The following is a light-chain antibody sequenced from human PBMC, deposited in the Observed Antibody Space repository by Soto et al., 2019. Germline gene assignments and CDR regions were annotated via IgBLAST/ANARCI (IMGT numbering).Light chain of an antibody. Sequence: EIVMTQSPATLSVSPGERATLSSRASESVSSDLAWYQQKPGQAPRLLIYGASTRATGIPARFSGSGSGTEFTLTISSLQSEDFAIYFCQQYNNWPPDRTFGQGTKVEI. CDR1: ESVSSD. V-gene: IGKV3-15*01. CDR2: GAS. CDR3: QQYNNWPPDRT. J-gene: IGKJ1*01.